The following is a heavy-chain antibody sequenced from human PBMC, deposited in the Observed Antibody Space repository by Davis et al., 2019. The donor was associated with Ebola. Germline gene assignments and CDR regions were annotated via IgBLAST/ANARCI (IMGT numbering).Heavy chain of an antibody. V-gene: IGHV3-30-3*01. Sequence: SLKIPCAASGFTFSRYAMHWVRQAPGKGLDWVAVISYDGSNKYYADSVKGRFTISRDNSKNTLYLQMNSLRAEDTAVYYCARSGVLYLDYWGQGTLVTVSS. D-gene: IGHD2-2*02. J-gene: IGHJ4*02. CDR1: GFTFSRYA. CDR3: ARSGVLYLDY. CDR2: ISYDGSNK.